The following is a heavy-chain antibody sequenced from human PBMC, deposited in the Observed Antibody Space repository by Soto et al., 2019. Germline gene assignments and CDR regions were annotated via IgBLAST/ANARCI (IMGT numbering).Heavy chain of an antibody. V-gene: IGHV3-23*01. CDR1: GFTFSNYA. D-gene: IGHD6-13*01. J-gene: IGHJ4*02. CDR3: AKDYKYRGSIWYLDY. CDR2: ISGDGGST. Sequence: PGGSLRLSCAASGFTFSNYAMTWVRRAPGKGLEWVSAISGDGGSTYYADSVKGRFTISRDNSKNTLYLQMNSLRAEDTALYYCAKDYKYRGSIWYLDYWGQGTQVTVSS.